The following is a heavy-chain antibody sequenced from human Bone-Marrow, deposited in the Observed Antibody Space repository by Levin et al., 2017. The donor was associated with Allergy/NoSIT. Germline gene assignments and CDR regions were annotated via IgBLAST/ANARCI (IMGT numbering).Heavy chain of an antibody. CDR2: SRNKAKSYTT. V-gene: IGHV3-72*01. CDR1: GFSLSDHF. J-gene: IGHJ4*02. Sequence: QAGGSLRLSCAASGFSLSDHFMDWVRQAPGKELEWVGRSRNKAKSYTTEYAASVRDRFAISRDDSKNSLYLQMNSLRSEDTAVYYCARWGRGYSDYDGDYYHLDYWGRGTLVTVSS. CDR3: ARWGRGYSDYDGDYYHLDY. D-gene: IGHD5-12*01.